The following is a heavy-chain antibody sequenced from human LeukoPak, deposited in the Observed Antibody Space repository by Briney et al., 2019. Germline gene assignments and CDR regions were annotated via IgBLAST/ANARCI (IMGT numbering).Heavy chain of an antibody. CDR1: GYSISSGYY. Sequence: SETLSLTCTVSGYSISSGYYWGWIRQPPGKGLEWIGSIYHSGSTYYNPSLKSRVTISVDTSKNQFSLKLSSVTAADTAVYYCARVHSGGSYYYYYCMDVWGKGTTVTVSS. CDR2: IYHSGST. D-gene: IGHD1-26*01. CDR3: ARVHSGGSYYYYYCMDV. J-gene: IGHJ6*03. V-gene: IGHV4-38-2*02.